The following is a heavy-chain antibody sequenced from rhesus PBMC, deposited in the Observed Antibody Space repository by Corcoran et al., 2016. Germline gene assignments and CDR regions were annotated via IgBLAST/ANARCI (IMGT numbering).Heavy chain of an antibody. J-gene: IGHJ2*01. CDR2: IYSSSGKT. D-gene: IGHD6S26*01. Sequence: QVQLQESGPGLLKPSETLSLTCAVSGGSISGGSGWGWIRQPPGKGREWIGSIYSSSGKTNYKPTLKSRDTISTDTAKNQFSLKLSSVTAADTAVYYCARDGSIAAAGLNIWGPGTPITISS. CDR1: GGSISGGSG. V-gene: IGHV4S7*01. CDR3: ARDGSIAAAGLNI.